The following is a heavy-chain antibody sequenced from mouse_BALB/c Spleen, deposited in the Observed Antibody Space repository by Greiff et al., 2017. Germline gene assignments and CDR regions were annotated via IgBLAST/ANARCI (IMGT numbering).Heavy chain of an antibody. J-gene: IGHJ2*01. D-gene: IGHD2-14*01. V-gene: IGHV2-4-1*01. Sequence: VQRVESGPGLVQPSQSLSITCTVSGFSLTSYGVHWVRQSPGKGLEWLGVIWSGGSTDYNSALKSRLSISKDNSKSQVFLKMNSLQTDDTARYYCARDEVRGGFDYWGQGTTLTVSS. CDR1: GFSLTSYG. CDR2: IWSGGST. CDR3: ARDEVRGGFDY.